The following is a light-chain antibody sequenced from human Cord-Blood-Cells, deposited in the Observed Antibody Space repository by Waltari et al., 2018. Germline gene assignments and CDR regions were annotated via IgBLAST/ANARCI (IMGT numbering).Light chain of an antibody. J-gene: IGLJ2*01. CDR1: SSDVGGYNY. Sequence: QSALTQPASVSGSPGQSITISCTGTSSDVGGYNYVSWYQQHPGKAPKLMIYEVSNRPSGVSNRFYGSKSGNTASLTISGLQAEDEADYYCSSYTSSSTLGFGGGTKLTVL. CDR2: EVS. V-gene: IGLV2-14*01. CDR3: SSYTSSSTLG.